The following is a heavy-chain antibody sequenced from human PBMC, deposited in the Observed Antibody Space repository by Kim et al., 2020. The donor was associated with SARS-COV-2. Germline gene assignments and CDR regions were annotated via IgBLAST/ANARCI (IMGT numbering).Heavy chain of an antibody. CDR2: IYYSGST. V-gene: IGHV4-59*01. J-gene: IGHJ6*02. CDR1: GGSISSYY. Sequence: SETLSLTCTVSGGSISSYYWSWIRQPPGKGLEWIGYIYYSGSTNYNPSLKSRVTISVDTSKNQFSLKLSSVTAADTAVYYCARVMAYGGNPNYYYYGMDVWGQGTTVTVSS. CDR3: ARVMAYGGNPNYYYYGMDV. D-gene: IGHD4-17*01.